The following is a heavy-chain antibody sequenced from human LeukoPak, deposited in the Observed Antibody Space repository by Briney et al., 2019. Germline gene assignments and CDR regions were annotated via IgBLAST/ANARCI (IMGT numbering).Heavy chain of an antibody. CDR2: ISYDGSYE. CDR1: GFTFSSYS. CDR3: ARDAVDTANAV. D-gene: IGHD5-18*01. V-gene: IGHV3-30*04. Sequence: QPGRSLRLSCAASGFTFSSYSMRWVRQAPGKGLEWVAIISYDGSYEYYADSVKGRFTISRDNSKNTLYLQMNSLRAEDTAVYYCARDAVDTANAVWGQGTTVTVSS. J-gene: IGHJ6*02.